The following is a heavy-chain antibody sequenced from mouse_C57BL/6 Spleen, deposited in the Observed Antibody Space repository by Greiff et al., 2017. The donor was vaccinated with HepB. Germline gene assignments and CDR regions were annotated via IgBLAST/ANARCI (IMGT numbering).Heavy chain of an antibody. J-gene: IGHJ2*01. CDR2: IYPSDSET. D-gene: IGHD1-1*01. V-gene: IGHV1-61*01. CDR3: ARSHYYGSRGVDY. Sequence: VQLQQPGAELVRPGSSVKLSCKASGYTFTSYWMDWVKQRPGQGLEWIGNIYPSDSETHYNQKFKDKATLTVDKSSSTAYMQLSSLTSEDSAVYYCARSHYYGSRGVDYWGQGTTLTVSS. CDR1: GYTFTSYW.